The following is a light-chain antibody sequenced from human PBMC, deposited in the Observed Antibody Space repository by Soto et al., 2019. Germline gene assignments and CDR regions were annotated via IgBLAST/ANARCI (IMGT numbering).Light chain of an antibody. CDR3: QQYGHYSRT. CDR2: RTS. V-gene: IGKV1-5*03. J-gene: IGKJ1*01. CDR1: QSVDDW. Sequence: DIQLTQSPSTLSASVGDRVTITCRASQSVDDWLAWYQQKPGKAPNLLISRTSILKSGVPSRFSGSGSGTEFTLTISSLQPADFATYYCQQYGHYSRTFGQGTKVEI.